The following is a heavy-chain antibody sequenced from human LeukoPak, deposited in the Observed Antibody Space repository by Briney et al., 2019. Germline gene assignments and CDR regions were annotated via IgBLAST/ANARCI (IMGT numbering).Heavy chain of an antibody. CDR3: ARPFTMIVVATGY. CDR1: GFTFSDYY. D-gene: IGHD3-22*01. V-gene: IGHV3-11*04. Sequence: PGGSLRLSCAASGFTFSDYYMAWIRQAPGKGLEWVSYISSSSSTIYYADSVKGRFTISRDNAKNSLYLQTNSLRAEDTALYYCARPFTMIVVATGYWGQGTLVTVSS. J-gene: IGHJ4*02. CDR2: ISSSSSTI.